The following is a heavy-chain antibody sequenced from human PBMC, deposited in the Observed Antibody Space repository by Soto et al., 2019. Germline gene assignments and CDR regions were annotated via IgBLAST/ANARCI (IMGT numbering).Heavy chain of an antibody. J-gene: IGHJ6*02. D-gene: IGHD1-26*01. CDR1: GDSIGTYN. Sequence: QVQLQASGPGLVKPSDTLSLTCTVSGDSIGTYNWGWIRQPPGKRLEWIGYIYSNGGTSYNPALKCRVTISADTSTKQSSLRLSSETAEDAAEYYCVRQGIGALHGLVDVWGQGTTVTVSS. CDR2: IYSNGGT. CDR3: VRQGIGALHGLVDV. V-gene: IGHV4-59*08.